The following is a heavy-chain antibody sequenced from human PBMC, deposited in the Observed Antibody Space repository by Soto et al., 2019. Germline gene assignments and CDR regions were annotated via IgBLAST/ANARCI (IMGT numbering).Heavy chain of an antibody. J-gene: IGHJ4*02. CDR1: GYTFTSYG. D-gene: IGHD3-22*01. Sequence: ASVKVSCKASGYTFTSYGISWVRQAPGQGLEWMGWISAYNGNTNYAQKLQGRVTMTTDTSTSTAYMELRSLRSDDTAVYYCARDAPYYYDSSGYYPVWGQGTLVTVS. CDR2: ISAYNGNT. V-gene: IGHV1-18*01. CDR3: ARDAPYYYDSSGYYPV.